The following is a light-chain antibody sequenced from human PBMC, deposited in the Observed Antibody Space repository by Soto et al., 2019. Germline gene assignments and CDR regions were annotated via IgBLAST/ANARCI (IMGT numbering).Light chain of an antibody. CDR2: GNS. Sequence: QSVLTQPPSVSGAPGQRVTISCTGSRSNIGAGYHVHWYQQLPGTAPKLLIYGNSNRPSGGPDRFSGSKSGTSASLAITGLQAEDEADYYCQSYDSSLSGSVFGGGTKLTVL. CDR3: QSYDSSLSGSV. J-gene: IGLJ3*02. V-gene: IGLV1-40*01. CDR1: RSNIGAGYH.